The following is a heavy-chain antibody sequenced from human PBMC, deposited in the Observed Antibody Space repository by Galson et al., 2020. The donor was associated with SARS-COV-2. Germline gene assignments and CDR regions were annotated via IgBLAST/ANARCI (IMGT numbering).Heavy chain of an antibody. Sequence: SETLSLTCTVFGGSISSSPHYWGWIRQPPGKDLEWIGSIHSSGSTHYNPSLTSRVTISRDTSKNHFSLNLYSVTAADTAVYYCVRDSGWWNVDNWGRGTLVTVS. J-gene: IGHJ4*02. V-gene: IGHV4-39*07. D-gene: IGHD1-1*01. CDR1: GGSISSSPHY. CDR3: VRDSGWWNVDN. CDR2: IHSSGST.